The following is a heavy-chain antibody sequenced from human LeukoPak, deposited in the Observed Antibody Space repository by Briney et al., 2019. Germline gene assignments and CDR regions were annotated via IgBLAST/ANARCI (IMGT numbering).Heavy chain of an antibody. Sequence: ASVKVSCKASGYIFTDYYMHWVRQAPGQELGWMGRINPNSGGTNYAQKFQGRVTMTTDTSTNTAYMEVRSLRSDDPAVYYCARDRMPMDSTGVYFYYYGMDVWGQGTTVTVSS. CDR1: GYIFTDYY. CDR3: ARDRMPMDSTGVYFYYYGMDV. J-gene: IGHJ6*02. V-gene: IGHV1/OR15-1*04. CDR2: INPNSGGT. D-gene: IGHD6-19*01.